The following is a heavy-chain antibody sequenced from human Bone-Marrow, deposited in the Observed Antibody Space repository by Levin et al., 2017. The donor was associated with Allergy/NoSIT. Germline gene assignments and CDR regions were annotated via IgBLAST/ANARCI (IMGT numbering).Heavy chain of an antibody. CDR3: VKDRYYGSASPRGPFDN. J-gene: IGHJ4*02. V-gene: IGHV3-9*01. CDR1: GFTFDDAA. Sequence: GGSLRLSCAASGFTFDDAAMHWVRQVPGKGLEWVSGISWNGGVAVYSDSVKGRFTISRDNAKNALYLQMNSLRVEDTAFYYCVKDRYYGSASPRGPFDNWGQGALVTVSS. D-gene: IGHD3-10*01. CDR2: ISWNGGVA.